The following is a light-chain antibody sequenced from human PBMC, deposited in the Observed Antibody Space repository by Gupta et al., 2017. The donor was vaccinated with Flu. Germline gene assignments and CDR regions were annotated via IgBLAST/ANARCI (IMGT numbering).Light chain of an antibody. J-gene: IGKJ1*01. CDR3: QQYGSSPRA. CDR1: QSLRANF. Sequence: GTLSLSPGARATLSCRASQSLRANFLAWYQQKPGQAPRLLIYDVSRRAAGVPDRFSGSGSGADFTLTISGLETEDFAVYYCQQYGSSPRAFGRGTKVEL. V-gene: IGKV3-20*01. CDR2: DVS.